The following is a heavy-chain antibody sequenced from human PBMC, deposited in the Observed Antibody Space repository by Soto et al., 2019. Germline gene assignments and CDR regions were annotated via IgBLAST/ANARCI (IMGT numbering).Heavy chain of an antibody. Sequence: GGSLRLSCTASGFTFGDYAMSWFRQAPGKGLEWVGFIRSKAYGGTTEYAASVKGRFTISRDNSKNTLYLQMNSLRAEDTAVYYCAKPLISAAGTGSYFDYWGQGTLVTVSS. J-gene: IGHJ4*02. D-gene: IGHD6-13*01. V-gene: IGHV3-49*03. CDR1: GFTFGDYA. CDR2: IRSKAYGGTT. CDR3: AKPLISAAGTGSYFDY.